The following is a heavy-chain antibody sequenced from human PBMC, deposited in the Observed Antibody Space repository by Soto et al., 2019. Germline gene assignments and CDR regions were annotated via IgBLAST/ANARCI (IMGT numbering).Heavy chain of an antibody. Sequence: PGGSLRLSCAASGFTFSSYGMHWVRQAPGKGLEWVAVISYDGSNKYYADSVKGRFTISRDNSKNTLYLQMNSLRAEDTAVYYCARHLYLYSMFRGGGFDYWGQGTLSPSPQ. J-gene: IGHJ4*02. CDR2: ISYDGSNK. CDR3: ARHLYLYSMFRGGGFDY. D-gene: IGHD3-10*01. V-gene: IGHV3-30*03. CDR1: GFTFSSYG.